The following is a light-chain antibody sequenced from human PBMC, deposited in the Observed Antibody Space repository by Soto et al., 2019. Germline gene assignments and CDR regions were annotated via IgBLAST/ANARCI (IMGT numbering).Light chain of an antibody. Sequence: QSVLTQPPSVSGAPGQRVTISCTGSSSNIGAGYDVHWYQQLPGTAPKLLIYGNSNRPSGVPDRFSGSKSGTSASLAITGLQAEDEADYYCSSYKSSSTLPYVFGTGTKVTVL. J-gene: IGLJ1*01. V-gene: IGLV1-40*01. CDR1: SSNIGAGYD. CDR3: SSYKSSSTLPYV. CDR2: GNS.